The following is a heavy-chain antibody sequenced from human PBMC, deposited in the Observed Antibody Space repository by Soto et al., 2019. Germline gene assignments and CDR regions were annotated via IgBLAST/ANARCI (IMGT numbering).Heavy chain of an antibody. CDR2: ISSNGGST. CDR3: ARVGYSGYVIGDYFDY. V-gene: IGHV3-64*01. D-gene: IGHD5-12*01. CDR1: GFTFSSYV. Sequence: GGSLRLSCAASGFTFSSYVMHWVRQAPGKGLEYVSVISSNGGSTYYANSVKGRFTISRDNSKNTLYLQMGSLRAEDMAVYYCARVGYSGYVIGDYFDYWGQGTLVTVSS. J-gene: IGHJ4*02.